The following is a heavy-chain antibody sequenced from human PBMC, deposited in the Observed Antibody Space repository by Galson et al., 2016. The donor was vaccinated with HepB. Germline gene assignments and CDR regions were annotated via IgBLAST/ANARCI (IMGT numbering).Heavy chain of an antibody. CDR3: AKDRYWNRDFDY. J-gene: IGHJ4*02. D-gene: IGHD1-1*01. CDR1: GFTFSTYT. CDR2: TDGSGGST. V-gene: IGHV3-23*01. Sequence: SLRLSCAGPGFTFSTYTMSWVRQAPGKGLEWVSGTDGSGGSTYYADSVKGRFTISRDNSKSTMYLQMNSLKAEDTAIYYCAKDRYWNRDFDYWGQGTLVTVSS.